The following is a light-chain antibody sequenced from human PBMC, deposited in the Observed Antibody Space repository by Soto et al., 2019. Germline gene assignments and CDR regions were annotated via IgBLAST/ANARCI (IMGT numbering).Light chain of an antibody. Sequence: EIVMTQSPATLSVSPGGSATLSCRASQHVSSNFAWYRQKPGQAPTLLIYRASTRATGIPARFSGSGSGTEFTLTISSLQSEYFAVYYCQKYNNSPYTFGQGTKLEIK. CDR3: QKYNNSPYT. CDR2: RAS. J-gene: IGKJ2*01. V-gene: IGKV3-15*01. CDR1: QHVSSN.